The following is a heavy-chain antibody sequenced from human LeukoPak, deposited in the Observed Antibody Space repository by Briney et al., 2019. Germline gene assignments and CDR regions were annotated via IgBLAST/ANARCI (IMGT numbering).Heavy chain of an antibody. CDR3: ARDTYYYDSSDDY. CDR1: GGTFSSYA. CDR2: IIPIIGTA. J-gene: IGHJ4*02. D-gene: IGHD3-22*01. Sequence: SVKVSCKASGGTFSSYAISWVRQAPGQGLEWMGRIIPIIGTANYAQKFQGRVTITTDESTSTAYMELSSLRSEDTAVYYCARDTYYYDSSDDYWGQGTLVTVSS. V-gene: IGHV1-69*05.